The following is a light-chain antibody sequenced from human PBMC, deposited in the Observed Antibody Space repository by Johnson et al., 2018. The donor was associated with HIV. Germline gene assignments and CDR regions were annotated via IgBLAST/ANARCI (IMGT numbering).Light chain of an antibody. CDR3: GAWDSGLTAHFV. CDR2: RNN. Sequence: QSVLTQPPSASGTPGQRVTISCSGSSSNIGSNTVNWYQQLPGTAPKLLIYRNNQRPSGVPDRFSGSKSGTSASLAISGLQAEDEADYYCGAWDSGLTAHFVFGTGTKVTVL. CDR1: SSNIGSNT. V-gene: IGLV1-44*01. J-gene: IGLJ1*01.